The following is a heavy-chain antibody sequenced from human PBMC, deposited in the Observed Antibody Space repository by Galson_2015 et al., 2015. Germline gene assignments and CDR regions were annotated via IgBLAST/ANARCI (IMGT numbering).Heavy chain of an antibody. Sequence: LSLTCTVSGGSISSYYWSWIRQPPGKGLEWIGYIYYSGSTNYNPSLKSRVTISVDTSKNQFSLKLSSVTAADTAVYYCAKEIFVAAAGARPVVAWFDPWGQGTLVTVSS. CDR3: AKEIFVAAAGARPVVAWFDP. CDR2: IYYSGST. CDR1: GGSISSYY. V-gene: IGHV4-59*01. D-gene: IGHD6-13*01. J-gene: IGHJ5*02.